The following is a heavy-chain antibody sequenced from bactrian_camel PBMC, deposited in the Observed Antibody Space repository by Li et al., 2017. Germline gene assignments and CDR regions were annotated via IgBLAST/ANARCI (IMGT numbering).Heavy chain of an antibody. V-gene: IGHV3S40*01. CDR2: INSGGGST. J-gene: IGHJ6*01. D-gene: IGHD5*01. CDR1: GFTFHEND. CDR3: ATRKIEEFRIGTTGGGGSAQEADFGY. Sequence: DVQLVESGGGLVQPGGSLRLSCAASGFTFHENDMTWVRQAPGKGLEWVSAINSGGGSTHYTDSVKGRFTISRDNAKNTLYLQMNSLKSEDTALYYCATRKIEEFRIGTTGGGGSAQEADFGYWGQGTQVTVS.